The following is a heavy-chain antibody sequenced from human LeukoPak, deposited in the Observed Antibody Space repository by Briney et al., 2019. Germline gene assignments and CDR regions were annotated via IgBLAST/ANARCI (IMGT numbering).Heavy chain of an antibody. D-gene: IGHD1-26*01. CDR1: GFTFISYW. J-gene: IGHJ4*02. CDR3: TTVGREGSFDY. Sequence: PGGSLRLSCAASGFTFISYWMHWVRQAPGKGLVWVSRINSDGSSTNYADSVKGRFTISRDNAKKTLYLQMNSLRADDTAVYYYTTVGREGSFDYWGQGTQVTVSS. CDR2: INSDGSST. V-gene: IGHV3-74*01.